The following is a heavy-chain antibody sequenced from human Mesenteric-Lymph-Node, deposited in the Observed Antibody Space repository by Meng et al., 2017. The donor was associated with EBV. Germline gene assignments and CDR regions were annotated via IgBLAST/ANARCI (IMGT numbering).Heavy chain of an antibody. J-gene: IGHJ3*02. D-gene: IGHD3-10*01. V-gene: IGHV2-5*02. CDR3: AHRQRTVGTSGIAFDI. CDR1: GLSLSTNGVG. CDR2: IYWDDDN. Sequence: QITLKESGPTLVKPTXTLTLTCSFSGLSLSTNGVGVGWIRQPPGKALEWLALIYWDDDNRYSSSLRSRLTITKDTSKNQVVLTMTNMDPVDTATYYCAHRQRTVGTSGIAFDIWGQGTLVTVAS.